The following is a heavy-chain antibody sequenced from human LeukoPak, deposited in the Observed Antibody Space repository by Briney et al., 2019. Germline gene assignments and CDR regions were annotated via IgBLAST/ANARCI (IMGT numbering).Heavy chain of an antibody. D-gene: IGHD5-12*01. CDR2: IYHSGST. Sequence: PSETLSLTCAVSGYSISSGYYWGWIRQPPGQGLEWIGSIYHSGSTYYNPSLKSRVTISVDTSKNQFSLKLSSVTAADTAVYYCARLGVDIVSVDYWGQGTLVTVSS. V-gene: IGHV4-38-2*01. CDR1: GYSISSGYY. CDR3: ARLGVDIVSVDY. J-gene: IGHJ4*02.